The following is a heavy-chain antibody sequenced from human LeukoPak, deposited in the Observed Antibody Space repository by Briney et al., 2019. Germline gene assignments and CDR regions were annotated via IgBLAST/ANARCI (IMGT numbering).Heavy chain of an antibody. D-gene: IGHD7-27*01. V-gene: IGHV3-53*01. CDR1: GFTVSSNY. CDR2: IYSGGST. J-gene: IGHJ3*02. Sequence: GGSLRLSCAASGFTVSSNYMNWVRQAPGKGLEWVSVIYSGGSTYYADSVKGRFTISRDNSKNTLYLQMNSLRAEDTAVYYCARDWGRVPDALDIWGQGTMVTVSS. CDR3: ARDWGRVPDALDI.